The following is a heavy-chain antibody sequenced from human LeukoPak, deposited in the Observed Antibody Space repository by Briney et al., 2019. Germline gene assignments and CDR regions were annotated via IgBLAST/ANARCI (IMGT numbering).Heavy chain of an antibody. D-gene: IGHD5/OR15-5a*01. V-gene: IGHV4-39*01. CDR2: IYYSGTT. Sequence: KPSETLSLTCTVSGGSIGSTGYYWDWIRQPPGKGLEWIGSIYYSGTTYYNSSLKSRVTISLNTSKNQFSLRLNSVTAADTAVYYCARQVSDYYYYYIDVWGKGATVTVSS. CDR1: GGSIGSTGYY. J-gene: IGHJ6*03. CDR3: ARQVSDYYYYYIDV.